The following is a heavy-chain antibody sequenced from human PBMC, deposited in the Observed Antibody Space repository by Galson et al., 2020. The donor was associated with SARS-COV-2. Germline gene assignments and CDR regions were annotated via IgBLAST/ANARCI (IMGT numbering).Heavy chain of an antibody. Sequence: GGSLRLSCAASGLSGSNNDMSWVRQAPGKGLEWVSVIDSGGGTNYADSVKGRFTITRDNSKNTLYLQINNLRAEDTAVYYCARDYYYDSGRYGMDVWGQGTTVTVSS. V-gene: IGHV3-53*01. CDR3: ARDYYYDSGRYGMDV. CDR2: IDSGGGT. D-gene: IGHD3-10*01. CDR1: GLSGSNND. J-gene: IGHJ6*02.